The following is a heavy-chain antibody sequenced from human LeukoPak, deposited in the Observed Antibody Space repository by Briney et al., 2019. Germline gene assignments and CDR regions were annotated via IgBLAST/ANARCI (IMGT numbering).Heavy chain of an antibody. CDR2: IYTSGST. V-gene: IGHV4-61*02. CDR1: GGSISSSSYY. D-gene: IGHD6-13*01. CDR3: ARSRYSSSSYYMDV. J-gene: IGHJ6*03. Sequence: SETLSLTCTVSGGSISSSSYYWGWIRQPPGKGLEWIGRIYTSGSTNYNPSLKSRVTISVDTSKNQFSLKLSSVTAADTAVYYCARSRYSSSSYYMDVWGKGTTVTISS.